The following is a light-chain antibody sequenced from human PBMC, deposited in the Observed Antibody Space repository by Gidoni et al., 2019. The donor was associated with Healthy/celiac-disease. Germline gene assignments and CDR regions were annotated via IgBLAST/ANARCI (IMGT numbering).Light chain of an antibody. Sequence: DIQMTQSPSTLSASVGDRVTITCRASQSISSWWAWYQQKPGKAPKLLIYKASSLESGVPSRFSGSGSGTEFTLTISSLQPDDFATYYCQQYNSYSQRTFGQGTKVEIK. J-gene: IGKJ1*01. CDR2: KAS. CDR3: QQYNSYSQRT. CDR1: QSISSW. V-gene: IGKV1-5*03.